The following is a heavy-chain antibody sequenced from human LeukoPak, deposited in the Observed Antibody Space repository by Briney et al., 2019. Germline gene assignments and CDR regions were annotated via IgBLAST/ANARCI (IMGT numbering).Heavy chain of an antibody. CDR1: GSTFTDYY. CDR2: INPNSGGT. J-gene: IGHJ5*02. CDR3: ARGANDYGDYDWFDP. V-gene: IGHV1-2*02. Sequence: GASVKVSCKASGSTFTDYYMHWVRQAPGQGLEWMGWINPNSGGTNYAQKFQGRVTMTRDTSISTAYMELSRLRSDDTAVYYCARGANDYGDYDWFDPWGQGTLVTVSS. D-gene: IGHD4-17*01.